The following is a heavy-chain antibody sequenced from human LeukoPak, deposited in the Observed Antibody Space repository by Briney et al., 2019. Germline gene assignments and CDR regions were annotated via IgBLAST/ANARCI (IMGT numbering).Heavy chain of an antibody. CDR3: AKSLGRNTYTSYYFDY. J-gene: IGHJ4*02. Sequence: GGSLRLSCAASGFTFDDYAMHWVRQAPRKGLGWVSGISWNSGSIGYADSVKGRFTISRDNAKNSLYLQMNSLRAEDTALYYCAKSLGRNTYTSYYFDYWGQGTLVTVSS. CDR2: ISWNSGSI. CDR1: GFTFDDYA. V-gene: IGHV3-9*01. D-gene: IGHD2-2*02.